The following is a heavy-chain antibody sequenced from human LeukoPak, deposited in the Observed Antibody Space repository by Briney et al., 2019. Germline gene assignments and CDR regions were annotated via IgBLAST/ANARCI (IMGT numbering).Heavy chain of an antibody. CDR1: GFSVSTNY. D-gene: IGHD3-3*01. CDR2: IYSGGSI. V-gene: IGHV3-53*01. CDR3: ASTSDFWSGYYLDY. J-gene: IGHJ4*02. Sequence: GGSLRLSCAATGFSVSTNYMTWVRQAPGKGLAWVSLIYSGGSIYYADSVKGRFTISRDNSKNTLYLQMNSLGAEDTAIYYCASTSDFWSGYYLDYWGRGTLVTVSS.